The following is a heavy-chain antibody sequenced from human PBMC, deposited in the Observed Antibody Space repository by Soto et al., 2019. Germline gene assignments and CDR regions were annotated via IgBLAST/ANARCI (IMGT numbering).Heavy chain of an antibody. CDR3: ARIPGYCSGGSCFDWFDP. CDR1: GGSISNSNW. Sequence: QVQLQESGPGLVKPSGTLSLTCAVSGGSISNSNWWSWVRQPPGKGLEWIGEIYHSGSTNYNPSLKSLVTISVDKSKNQFSLKLSSVTAADTAEYYCARIPGYCSGGSCFDWFDPWGQGTLVTVSS. D-gene: IGHD2-15*01. V-gene: IGHV4-4*02. J-gene: IGHJ5*02. CDR2: IYHSGST.